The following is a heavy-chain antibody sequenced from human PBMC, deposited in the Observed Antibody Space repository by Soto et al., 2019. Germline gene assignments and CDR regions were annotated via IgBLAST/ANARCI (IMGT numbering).Heavy chain of an antibody. V-gene: IGHV3-21*01. J-gene: IGHJ6*03. D-gene: IGHD4-17*01. CDR3: ARGSTIYGDYGYYYYYYMDV. Sequence: EVQLVESGGGLVKPGGSLRLSCAASGFTFSSYSMNWVRQAPGKGLEWVSSISSSSSYIYYADSVKGRFTISRDNAKNSLYLQMNSLRAEDTAVYYCARGSTIYGDYGYYYYYYMDVWGKGTTVTVSS. CDR2: ISSSSSYI. CDR1: GFTFSSYS.